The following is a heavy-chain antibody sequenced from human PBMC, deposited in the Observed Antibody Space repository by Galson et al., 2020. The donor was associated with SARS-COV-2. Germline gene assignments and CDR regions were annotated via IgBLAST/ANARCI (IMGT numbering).Heavy chain of an antibody. Sequence: WGSLRLSCDISGFTFSHYGLTWVRPAPGQGLEWVSSNSTSSHYIYYADSVEGRFTISRDNDKNSLYLQMNSLRAEDTAVYYCARDASWAMFGMDVWGKGATVTVSS. CDR2: NSTSSHYI. CDR3: ARDASWAMFGMDV. D-gene: IGHD3-10*02. V-gene: IGHV3-21*01. J-gene: IGHJ6*04. CDR1: GFTFSHYG.